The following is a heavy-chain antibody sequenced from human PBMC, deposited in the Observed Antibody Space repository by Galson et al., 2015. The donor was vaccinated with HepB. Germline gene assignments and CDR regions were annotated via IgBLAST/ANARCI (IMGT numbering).Heavy chain of an antibody. Sequence: SLRLSCAASGFTFSSYSMNWVRQAPGKGLEWVSSISSSSSYIYYADSVKGRFTISRDNAKNSLYLQMNSLRAEDTAVYYCARGRYCSSTSCYFYADYYYYYGMDVWGQGTTVTVSS. J-gene: IGHJ6*02. V-gene: IGHV3-21*01. CDR3: ARGRYCSSTSCYFYADYYYYYGMDV. D-gene: IGHD2-2*01. CDR1: GFTFSSYS. CDR2: ISSSSSYI.